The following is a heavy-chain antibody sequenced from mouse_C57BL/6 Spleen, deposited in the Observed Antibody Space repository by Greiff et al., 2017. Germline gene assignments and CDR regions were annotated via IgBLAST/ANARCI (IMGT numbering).Heavy chain of an antibody. J-gene: IGHJ3*01. CDR3: SNTAQATFWFAY. Sequence: QVQLKESGAELVRPGASVKLSCKASGYTFTDYYINWVKQRPGQGLEWIGKIGPGSGSTYYNGKVKGKATLTADKSSSTAYMQLISLTSEDSAVYVCSNTAQATFWFAYWGQGTLVTVSA. D-gene: IGHD3-2*02. CDR1: GYTFTDYY. V-gene: IGHV1-77*01. CDR2: IGPGSGST.